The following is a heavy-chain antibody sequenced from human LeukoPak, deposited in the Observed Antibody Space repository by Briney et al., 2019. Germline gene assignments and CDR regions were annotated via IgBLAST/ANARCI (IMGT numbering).Heavy chain of an antibody. CDR3: ARDRRGYYYDSSGYLGP. V-gene: IGHV1-18*01. Sequence: GASVKVSCKASGYIFTNYGISWVRQAPGQGLEWMGWISAYNGNTNYEQKLQGRVTMTTATFTSTAYMELRSLRSDDTAVYYCARDRRGYYYDSSGYLGPWGQGTLVTVSS. CDR1: GYIFTNYG. CDR2: ISAYNGNT. D-gene: IGHD3-22*01. J-gene: IGHJ5*02.